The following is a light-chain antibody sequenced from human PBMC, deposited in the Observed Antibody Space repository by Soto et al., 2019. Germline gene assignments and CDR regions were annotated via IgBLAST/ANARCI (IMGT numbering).Light chain of an antibody. CDR2: AAS. CDR3: QQYYSYPIS. V-gene: IGKV1-8*01. J-gene: IGKJ5*01. Sequence: AIRMTQSPSSPSASTGDRVTITCQASQGISSYLALYQQKPGKAPKLLIYAASTLQSGVPSRFSGSGSGTDVTLTISCLKSEDFATYYCQQYYSYPISFREGTRLEIK. CDR1: QGISSY.